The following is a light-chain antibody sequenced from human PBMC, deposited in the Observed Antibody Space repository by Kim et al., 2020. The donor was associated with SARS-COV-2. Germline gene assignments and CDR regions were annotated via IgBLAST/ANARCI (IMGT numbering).Light chain of an antibody. Sequence: ASVGDRCIISCRAIQSIANWLALYQQKPGQAPNPLIYRASTLHSGVPSSFSGGGSGTDFTLTISTLQPEDFTTSYCQQANPFPLPFGPGTRLEI. V-gene: IGKV1-12*01. CDR3: QQANPFPLP. J-gene: IGKJ5*01. CDR2: RAS. CDR1: QSIANW.